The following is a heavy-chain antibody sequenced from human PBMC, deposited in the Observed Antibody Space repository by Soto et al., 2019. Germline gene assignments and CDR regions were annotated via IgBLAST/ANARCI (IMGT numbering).Heavy chain of an antibody. D-gene: IGHD3-22*01. Sequence: GGSLRLSCAASGFTFSSYGMHWVRQAPGKGLEWVAVIWYDGSNKYYADSVKGRFTISRDNSKNTLYLQMNSLRAEDTAVYYCARDGVTMIVGPDAFDIWGQGTMVTVSS. V-gene: IGHV3-33*01. CDR1: GFTFSSYG. CDR3: ARDGVTMIVGPDAFDI. J-gene: IGHJ3*02. CDR2: IWYDGSNK.